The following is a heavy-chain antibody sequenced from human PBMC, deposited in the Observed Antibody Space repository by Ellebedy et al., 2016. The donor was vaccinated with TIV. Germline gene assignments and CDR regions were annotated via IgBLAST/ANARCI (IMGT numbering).Heavy chain of an antibody. CDR3: ARVGEVTRPYYYYTMDV. D-gene: IGHD4-17*01. CDR2: ISFDGSAK. CDR1: GFTFSSYA. Sequence: GGSLRLSXAASGFTFSSYAMHWVRQAPGKGLEWVAVISFDGSAKYYADSVKGRFTISRDNSKSTLYLQMNSLRAEDTAVYYCARVGEVTRPYYYYTMDVWGQGTTVTVSS. J-gene: IGHJ6*02. V-gene: IGHV3-30*04.